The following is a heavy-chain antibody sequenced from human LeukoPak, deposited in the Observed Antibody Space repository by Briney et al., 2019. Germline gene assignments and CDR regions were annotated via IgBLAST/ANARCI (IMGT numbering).Heavy chain of an antibody. D-gene: IGHD2-15*01. Sequence: GESLKISCKGSGYRFTSYWIAWVRQMPDKGLEWMGIIYPGGSDTRYSPSFQGQVTISADKSISTAFLQWSSLKASDTAIYYCARVYLDCSGGTCLDFDYRGQGTLVTVPS. J-gene: IGHJ4*02. CDR3: ARVYLDCSGGTCLDFDY. V-gene: IGHV5-51*01. CDR1: GYRFTSYW. CDR2: IYPGGSDT.